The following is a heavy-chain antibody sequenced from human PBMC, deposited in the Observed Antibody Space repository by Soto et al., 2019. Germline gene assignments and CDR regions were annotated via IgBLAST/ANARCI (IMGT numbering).Heavy chain of an antibody. CDR3: ARGSGSDFWSGRGWFDP. Sequence: QVQLVESGGGVVQPGRSLRLSCAASGFTFSSYGMHWVRQAPGKGLEWVAVIWYDGSNKYYADSVKGRFTISRDNSKNTLYLQMNSLRAEDTAVYYCARGSGSDFWSGRGWFDPWGQGTLVTVSS. CDR1: GFTFSSYG. CDR2: IWYDGSNK. D-gene: IGHD3-3*01. J-gene: IGHJ5*02. V-gene: IGHV3-33*01.